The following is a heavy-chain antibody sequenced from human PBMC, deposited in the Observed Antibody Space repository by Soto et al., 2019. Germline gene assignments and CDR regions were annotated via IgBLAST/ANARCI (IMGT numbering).Heavy chain of an antibody. D-gene: IGHD2-21*02. CDR1: GTSISTYY. CDR2: IYYSGSS. V-gene: IGHV4-59*01. Sequence: SETLSLTCTVSGTSISTYYWSWVRQSPGKGLEWIGYIYYSGSSSYSPSLKSRVSMSVDTSKDQVSLKLSSVTAADTALYYCARDQGGNSDFWGQGTLVTVSS. J-gene: IGHJ4*02. CDR3: ARDQGGNSDF.